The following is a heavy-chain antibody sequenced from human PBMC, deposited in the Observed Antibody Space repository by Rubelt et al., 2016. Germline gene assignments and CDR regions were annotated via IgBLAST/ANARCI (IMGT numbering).Heavy chain of an antibody. CDR1: GFTFSAYA. Sequence: EGQLVESGGGLVQPGGSLRLSCVASGFTFSAYAMVWVRQAPGTRLEWLSYITGDVGTIFYADSVKGRFTISRDNAKNSLVLQMNGLRDEDTAVCYCARDRYSSLGYIDYWGQGTLVTVSS. D-gene: IGHD6-13*01. CDR2: ITGDVGTI. CDR3: ARDRYSSLGYIDY. J-gene: IGHJ4*02. V-gene: IGHV3-48*02.